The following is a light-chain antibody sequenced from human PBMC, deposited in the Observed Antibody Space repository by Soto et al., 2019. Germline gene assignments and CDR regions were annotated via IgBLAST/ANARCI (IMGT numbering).Light chain of an antibody. J-gene: IGKJ1*01. V-gene: IGKV2-28*01. CDR3: MQALQTPWA. CDR1: QSLLQTNGYNY. CDR2: LGS. Sequence: EIVMTHAPLSLPVTPGEPASISCRSSQSLLQTNGYNYLDWYLQKPGQSPQLLIDLGSNRACGVPDRFSGSGSGPDFTLKISRVEAEDVGVYYCMQALQTPWAFGQGTKVEIK.